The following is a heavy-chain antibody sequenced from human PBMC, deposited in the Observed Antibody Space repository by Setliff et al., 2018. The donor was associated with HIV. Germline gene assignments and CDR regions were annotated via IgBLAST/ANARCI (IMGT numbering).Heavy chain of an antibody. CDR1: GGSISSNNYF. J-gene: IGHJ5*02. Sequence: PSETLSLTCTVSGGSISSNNYFWGWIRQPPEKGLEWIGSIYYSGSTYYNPSLKSRVTISVDTSKNQFSLKLSSVTAADTAVYYCANEKAYSSSWANWFDPWGQGTLVTVSS. D-gene: IGHD6-13*01. CDR2: IYYSGST. V-gene: IGHV4-39*01. CDR3: ANEKAYSSSWANWFDP.